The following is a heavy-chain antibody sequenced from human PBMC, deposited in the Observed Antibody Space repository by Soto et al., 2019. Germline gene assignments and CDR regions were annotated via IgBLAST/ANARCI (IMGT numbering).Heavy chain of an antibody. D-gene: IGHD6-19*01. J-gene: IGHJ4*02. CDR2: IYPGDSDT. V-gene: IGHV5-51*01. Sequence: PGEPLKVSCKVAGYSFTNYWIGRVRQMPGKGLEWVGIIYPGDSDTRYSPSFQGQVTISADKSISTAYLQWSSLKASDTAMYYCARFGHSGWPRPVDYWGQGTLVTVSS. CDR1: GYSFTNYW. CDR3: ARFGHSGWPRPVDY.